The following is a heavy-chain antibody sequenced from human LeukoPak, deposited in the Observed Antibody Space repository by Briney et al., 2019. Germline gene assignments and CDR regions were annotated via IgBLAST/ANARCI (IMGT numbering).Heavy chain of an antibody. J-gene: IGHJ3*02. CDR2: IIPIFGTA. CDR3: ARRLGLGYGDYESAFDI. V-gene: IGHV1-69*05. CDR1: GGTFSSYA. D-gene: IGHD4-17*01. Sequence: SVKVSCKASGGTFSSYAISWVRQAPGQGLEWVGRIIPIFGTANYAQKFQGRVTITTDESTSTAYMELSSLRSEDTAVYYCARRLGLGYGDYESAFDIWGQGTMVTVSS.